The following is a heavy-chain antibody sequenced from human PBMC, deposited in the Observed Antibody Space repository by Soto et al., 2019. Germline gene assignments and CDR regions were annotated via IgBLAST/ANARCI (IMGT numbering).Heavy chain of an antibody. CDR2: ISWNGDRT. CDR3: AKDFGRGQLLGFES. V-gene: IGHV3-43*01. D-gene: IGHD1-26*01. J-gene: IGHJ4*01. Sequence: GGSLRLSCAASGFSIDDYSMHWVRQAPGKGLEWVSLISWNGDRTYYGDSVKGRFTISRDSSNNSLYLQMNSLRIEDSALYYCAKDFGRGQLLGFESWGNGTLVTVS. CDR1: GFSIDDYS.